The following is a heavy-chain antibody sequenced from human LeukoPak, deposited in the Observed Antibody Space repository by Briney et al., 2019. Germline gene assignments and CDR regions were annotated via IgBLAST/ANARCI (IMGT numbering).Heavy chain of an antibody. CDR2: FSCSGGST. V-gene: IGHV3-23*01. Sequence: PGGSLRLSCAASGFTFSSYAMSWVRQAPGKGLEWVSGFSCSGGSTYYADSVKGRFTISRDNSKNTLYLQMNSLRAEDTAVYYCASQAYGGDYWGQGTLVTVSS. CDR3: ASQAYGGDY. J-gene: IGHJ4*02. CDR1: GFTFSSYA. D-gene: IGHD2-21*01.